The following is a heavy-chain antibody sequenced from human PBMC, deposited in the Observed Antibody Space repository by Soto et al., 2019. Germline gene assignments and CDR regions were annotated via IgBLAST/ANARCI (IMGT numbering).Heavy chain of an antibody. CDR3: VKRCDAGGCPDY. V-gene: IGHV3-23*01. CDR1: GFAFSSYP. D-gene: IGHD2-15*01. CDR2: ISGSGDGT. J-gene: IGHJ4*02. Sequence: EVQLLESGGGLVQPGGSLRLSCAASGFAFSSYPMVWVRQAPGKGLEWVSGISGSGDGTYYADSVKGRFTISRDNSKNTLYLQMSSLRAEDTAVYYCVKRCDAGGCPDYWGQGTLLTVSS.